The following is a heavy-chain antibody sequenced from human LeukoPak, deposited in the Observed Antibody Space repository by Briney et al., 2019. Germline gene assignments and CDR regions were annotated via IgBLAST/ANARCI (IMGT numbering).Heavy chain of an antibody. CDR3: ARRAVGGRRFDY. CDR2: VNLSDGST. D-gene: IGHD6-19*01. J-gene: IGHJ4*02. CDR1: RYTFTRYY. Sequence: ASVKVSCKASRYTFTRYYMHWVRQAPGQGLEGMGIVNLSDGSTTYSQKFQGRVTMTRDTSTSTVYVDLSSLSSEGTALYPCARRAVGGRRFDYSGQGTLVTVSS. V-gene: IGHV1-46*03.